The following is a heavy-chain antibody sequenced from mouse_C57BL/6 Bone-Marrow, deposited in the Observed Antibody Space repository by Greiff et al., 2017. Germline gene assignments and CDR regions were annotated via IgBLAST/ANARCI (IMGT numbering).Heavy chain of an antibody. CDR3: ARGAYYSIAWFAY. D-gene: IGHD2-5*01. CDR1: GYTFTSYW. Sequence: VQLQQPGAELVMPGASVKLSCKASGYTFTSYWMHWVKQRPGQGLEWIGEIDPSDSSTNYNQKFKGKSTLTVDKSSSTAYMQLSSLTSEDSAVYYCARGAYYSIAWFAYWGQGTLVTVSA. CDR2: IDPSDSST. V-gene: IGHV1-69*01. J-gene: IGHJ3*01.